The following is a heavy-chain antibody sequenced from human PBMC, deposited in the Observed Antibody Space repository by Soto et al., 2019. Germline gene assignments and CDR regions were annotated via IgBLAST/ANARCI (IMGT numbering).Heavy chain of an antibody. CDR1: GGSISSGDYY. CDR3: ARAINYYDSSGYYFADAFDI. V-gene: IGHV4-30-4*01. D-gene: IGHD3-22*01. Sequence: QVQLQESGPGLVKPSQTLSLTCTVSGGSISSGDYYWSWIRQPPGKGLEWIGYIYYSGSTYYNPSXXXRVTISVDTSXXQXSXXLSSVTAADTAVYYCARAINYYDSSGYYFADAFDIWGQGTMVTVSS. CDR2: IYYSGST. J-gene: IGHJ3*02.